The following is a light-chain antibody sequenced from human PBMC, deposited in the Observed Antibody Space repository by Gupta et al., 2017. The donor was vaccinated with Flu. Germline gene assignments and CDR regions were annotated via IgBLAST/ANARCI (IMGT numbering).Light chain of an antibody. CDR3: SSYTSSSTLV. J-gene: IGLJ1*01. CDR2: EVS. V-gene: IGLV2-14*01. Sequence: QSALTPPASVSGSPGQSNTMSCTGTSSDVGGYNYVSWYQQHPGKAPKLMIYEVSNRPSGVSNRFSGSKSGNTASLTISGLQAEDEADYYCSSYTSSSTLVFGTGTKVTVL. CDR1: SSDVGGYNY.